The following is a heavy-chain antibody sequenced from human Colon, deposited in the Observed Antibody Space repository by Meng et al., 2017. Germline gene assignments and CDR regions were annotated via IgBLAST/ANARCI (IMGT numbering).Heavy chain of an antibody. V-gene: IGHV6-1*01. CDR1: GDSVSRKSAA. D-gene: IGHD1-26*01. Sequence: QVQLPQSGPGLVKPSQTLSLTCAIAGDSVSRKSAAWSWIRQSPSRGLEWLGRTYYRSKWYNDYAVSVKSRISINPDTSKNQFSLRLNSVTPEDTAVYYCASTENHFWGQGTLVTVSS. J-gene: IGHJ4*02. CDR3: ASTENHF. CDR2: TYYRSKWYN.